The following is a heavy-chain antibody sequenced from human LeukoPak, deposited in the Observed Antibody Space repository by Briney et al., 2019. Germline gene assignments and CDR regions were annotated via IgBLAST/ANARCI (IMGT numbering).Heavy chain of an antibody. Sequence: PGGSLRLSCAASGFTFSRDWMSWVRQAPGKGLEWVANIKQDESEKYYVDSVNGRFTISRDNAKNSLYLQMNSLRAEDTAVYYCARDKIEGPTKLDCWGQGILVTVSS. J-gene: IGHJ4*02. D-gene: IGHD1-1*01. CDR3: ARDKIEGPTKLDC. V-gene: IGHV3-7*01. CDR2: IKQDESEK. CDR1: GFTFSRDW.